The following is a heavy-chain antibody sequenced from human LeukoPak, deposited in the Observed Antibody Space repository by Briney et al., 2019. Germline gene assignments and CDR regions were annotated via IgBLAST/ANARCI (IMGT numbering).Heavy chain of an antibody. J-gene: IGHJ4*02. CDR1: GFTFSSYS. CDR3: ARGGPRRGAYFDY. V-gene: IGHV3-21*01. CDR2: ISSSSSYI. Sequence: GGSLRLSCAASGFTFSSYSMNWVRQAPGKGLEWVSSISSSSSYIYYADSVKGRFTISRDNAKNTLYLQMNSLRAEDTAVYYCARGGPRRGAYFDYWGQGTLVTVSS.